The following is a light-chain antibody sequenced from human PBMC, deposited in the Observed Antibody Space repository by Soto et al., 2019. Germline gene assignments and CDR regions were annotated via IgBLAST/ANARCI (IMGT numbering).Light chain of an antibody. V-gene: IGLV2-14*01. CDR3: TSYAGSYTYV. CDR1: SSDFTTYHY. CDR2: EVS. Sequence: QSVLTQPASVSGSPGQSITISCTGSSSDFTTYHYVSWYRQHPGKAPKLMIYEVSHRPSGVSNRFSGSKSGNTASLTITGLQAEDEADYYCTSYAGSYTYVFGTGTKVTVL. J-gene: IGLJ1*01.